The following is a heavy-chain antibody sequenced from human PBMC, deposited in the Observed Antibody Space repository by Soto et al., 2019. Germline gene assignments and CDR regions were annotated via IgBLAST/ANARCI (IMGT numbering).Heavy chain of an antibody. CDR3: ARSRGIAVAGTHAFDI. V-gene: IGHV1-2*04. CDR1: GYTFTGYY. J-gene: IGHJ3*02. CDR2: INPNSGGT. Sequence: ASVKVSCKASGYTFTGYYMHWVRQAPGQGLEWMGWINPNSGGTNYAQKFQGWVTMTRDTSISTAYMELSRLRSDDTAVYYCARSRGIAVAGTHAFDIWGQGTMVTV. D-gene: IGHD6-19*01.